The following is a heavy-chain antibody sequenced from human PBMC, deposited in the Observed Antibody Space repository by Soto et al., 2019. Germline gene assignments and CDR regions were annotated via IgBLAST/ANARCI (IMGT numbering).Heavy chain of an antibody. V-gene: IGHV3-33*01. D-gene: IGHD2-2*01. CDR2: IWYDGSNK. Sequence: QVQLVESGGGVVQPGRSLRLACAASGFTFSSYGMHWVRQAPGKGLEWVAVIWYDGSNKYYADSVKGRFTISRDNSKNTLYLQMNSLRAEDTAVYYCARGAEMLWLDYCGQGTLVTVSS. CDR3: ARGAEMLWLDY. CDR1: GFTFSSYG. J-gene: IGHJ4*02.